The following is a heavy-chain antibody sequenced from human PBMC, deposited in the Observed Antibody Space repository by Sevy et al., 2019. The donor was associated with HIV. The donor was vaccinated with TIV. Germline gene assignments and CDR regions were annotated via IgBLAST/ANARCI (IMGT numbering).Heavy chain of an antibody. D-gene: IGHD2-2*01. CDR3: ARDLFGVSDYCSSTSCYGWFDP. J-gene: IGHJ5*02. CDR1: GYTFTGYY. Sequence: ASVKVSCKASGYTFTGYYMHWVRQAPGQGLEWMGWINPNSGGTNYAQKFQGRVTMTRDTSISTAYMELGRLRSDETAVYYCARDLFGVSDYCSSTSCYGWFDPWGQGTLVTVSS. V-gene: IGHV1-2*02. CDR2: INPNSGGT.